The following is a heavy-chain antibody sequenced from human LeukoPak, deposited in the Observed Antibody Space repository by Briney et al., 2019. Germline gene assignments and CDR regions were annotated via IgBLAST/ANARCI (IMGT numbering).Heavy chain of an antibody. CDR2: ISSSGSTI. D-gene: IGHD6-6*01. Sequence: PGGSLRLSCAASGFTFSDYYMSWIRQAPGKGLEWVSYISSSGSTIYYADSVEGRFTISRDNAKNSLYLQMNSLRAEDTAVYYCARDVRSIAARLDAFDIWGQGTMVTVSS. V-gene: IGHV3-11*01. J-gene: IGHJ3*02. CDR3: ARDVRSIAARLDAFDI. CDR1: GFTFSDYY.